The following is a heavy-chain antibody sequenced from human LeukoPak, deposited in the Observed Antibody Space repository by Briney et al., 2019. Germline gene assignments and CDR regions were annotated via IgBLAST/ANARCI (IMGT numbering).Heavy chain of an antibody. J-gene: IGHJ1*01. CDR2: IIPIFGTA. V-gene: IGHV1-69*05. CDR1: GGTFSSYA. CDR3: ARALVSYSSGWDLQH. Sequence: GASVKVSCKASGGTFSSYAISWVRQAPGQGLEWMGGIIPIFGTANYAQKFQGRVTITTDESTSTAYMELSSLRSEDTAVYYCARALVSYSSGWDLQHWGQGTLVTVSS. D-gene: IGHD6-19*01.